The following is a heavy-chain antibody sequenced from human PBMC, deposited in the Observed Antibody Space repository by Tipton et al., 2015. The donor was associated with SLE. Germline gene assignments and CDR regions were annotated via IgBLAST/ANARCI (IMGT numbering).Heavy chain of an antibody. V-gene: IGHV3-23*03. D-gene: IGHD1-14*01. CDR3: ARVRRGDYFDY. CDR2: IYSGHSST. Sequence: SLRLSCVASGFTFSNYAMTWVRQTPEKGLEWVSVIYSGHSSTYYADSVKGRFTIFRDNSKNTLYLQMNSLRAEDTAVYYCARVRRGDYFDYWGQGTLVTVSS. J-gene: IGHJ4*02. CDR1: GFTFSNYA.